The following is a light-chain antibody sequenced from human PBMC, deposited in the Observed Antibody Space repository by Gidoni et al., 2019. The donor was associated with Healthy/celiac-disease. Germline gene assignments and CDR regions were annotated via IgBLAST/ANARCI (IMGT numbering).Light chain of an antibody. CDR2: AAS. V-gene: IGKV1-39*01. Sequence: DIQMTQPPSSLSASVGDRVNITCRASQSISSYLNWYQQKPGKAPKLLIYAASSLQSGVPSRFSGSGSGTDFTLTISSLQPEDFATYYCQQSYSTPWTFGQGTKVEIK. CDR1: QSISSY. CDR3: QQSYSTPWT. J-gene: IGKJ1*01.